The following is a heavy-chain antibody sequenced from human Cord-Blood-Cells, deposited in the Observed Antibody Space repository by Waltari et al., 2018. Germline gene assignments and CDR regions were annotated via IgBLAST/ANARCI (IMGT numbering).Heavy chain of an antibody. J-gene: IGHJ3*02. CDR3: ARDLLGSSIAARPAFDI. V-gene: IGHV1-18*04. CDR1: GYTFTSYG. D-gene: IGHD6-6*01. Sequence: QVQLVQSGAEVKKPGASVTVSCKASGYTFTSYGISWVRQAPGQGLEWMGWISAYNGNTNYAQKLQGRVTMTTDTSTSTAYMELRSLRSDDTAVYYCARDLLGSSIAARPAFDIWGQGTMVTVSS. CDR2: ISAYNGNT.